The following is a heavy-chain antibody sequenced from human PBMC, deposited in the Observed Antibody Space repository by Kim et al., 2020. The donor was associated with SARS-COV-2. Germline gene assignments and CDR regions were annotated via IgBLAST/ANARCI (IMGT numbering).Heavy chain of an antibody. D-gene: IGHD4-17*01. V-gene: IGHV4-59*01. CDR2: IYYSGST. J-gene: IGHJ6*03. CDR3: ARVRGYGDPYYYYMDV. Sequence: SETLSLTCTVSGGSISSYYWSWIRQPPGKGLEWIGYIYYSGSTNYNPSLKSRVTISVDTSKNQFSLKLSSVTAADTAVYYCARVRGYGDPYYYYMDVWGKGTTVTVSS. CDR1: GGSISSYY.